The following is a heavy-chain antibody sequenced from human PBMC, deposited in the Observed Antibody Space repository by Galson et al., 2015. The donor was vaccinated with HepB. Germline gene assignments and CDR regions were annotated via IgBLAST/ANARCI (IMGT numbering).Heavy chain of an antibody. Sequence: SLRLSCAASGFTFSSYGMHWVRQAPGKGLEWVAVIWYDGSNKYYADSVKGRFTISRDNSKNMLYLQMNSLRAEDTGVFYCAREYQLPSRLMHGMDVWGQGTTVTVSS. J-gene: IGHJ6*02. V-gene: IGHV3-33*01. CDR3: AREYQLPSRLMHGMDV. D-gene: IGHD2-2*01. CDR2: IWYDGSNK. CDR1: GFTFSSYG.